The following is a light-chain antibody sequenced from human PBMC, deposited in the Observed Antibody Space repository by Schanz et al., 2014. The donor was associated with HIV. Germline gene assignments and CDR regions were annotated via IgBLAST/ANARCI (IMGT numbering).Light chain of an antibody. V-gene: IGLV2-23*02. CDR3: CSYAGSSTVV. J-gene: IGLJ3*02. CDR1: SSDVGSYSL. Sequence: QSALTQPASVSGSPGQSITISCTGTSSDVGSYSLVSWYQQHPGKAPKLMIYEVTKRPSGVSDRFSASKSGNTASLTISGLQAEDEADYYCCSYAGSSTVVFGGGTKLT. CDR2: EVT.